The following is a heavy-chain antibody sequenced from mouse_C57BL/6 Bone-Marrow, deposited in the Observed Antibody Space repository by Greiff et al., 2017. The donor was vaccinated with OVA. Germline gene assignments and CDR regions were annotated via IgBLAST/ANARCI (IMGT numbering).Heavy chain of an antibody. J-gene: IGHJ3*01. D-gene: IGHD2-1*01. Sequence: EVQVEESGGGLVQPGESLKLSCESYEYEFPSHDMSWVRQTPEQRLELVAAINSDGGSTYYPDTMESRFIISRDTTKKTLYLQMSSLRAEDTALYYCARHGKGFAYWGQGTLVTVSA. V-gene: IGHV5-2*01. CDR3: ARHGKGFAY. CDR1: EYEFPSHD. CDR2: INSDGGST.